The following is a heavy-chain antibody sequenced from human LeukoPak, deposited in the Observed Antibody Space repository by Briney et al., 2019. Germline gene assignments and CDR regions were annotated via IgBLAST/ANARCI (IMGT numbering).Heavy chain of an antibody. V-gene: IGHV3-21*01. CDR3: ARDHEYSSWFDP. D-gene: IGHD6-6*01. CDR2: ISSSSSYI. Sequence: GGSLSLSCAASGFTFSSYSMNWVRQAPGKGLEWVSSISSSSSYIYYADSVKGRFTISRDNAKNSLYLQMNSLRAEDTAVYYCARDHEYSSWFDPWGQGTLVTVSS. J-gene: IGHJ5*02. CDR1: GFTFSSYS.